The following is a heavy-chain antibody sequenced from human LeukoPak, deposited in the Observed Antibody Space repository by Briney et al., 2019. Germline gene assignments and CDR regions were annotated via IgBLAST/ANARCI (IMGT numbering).Heavy chain of an antibody. CDR3: ARGNIVVVPAAIKNYYYYGMDV. Sequence: SETLSLTCTVSGGSISSYYWSWIRQPAGKGLEWIGRIYTSGSTNYNPSLKSRVTMSVDTSKNQFSLKLSSVTAADTAVYYCARGNIVVVPAAIKNYYYYGMDVWGQGTTVTVSS. J-gene: IGHJ6*02. D-gene: IGHD2-2*01. CDR1: GGSISSYY. V-gene: IGHV4-4*07. CDR2: IYTSGST.